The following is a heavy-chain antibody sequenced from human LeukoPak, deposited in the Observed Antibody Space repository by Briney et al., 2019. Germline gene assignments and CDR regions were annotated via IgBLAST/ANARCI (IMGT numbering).Heavy chain of an antibody. Sequence: GGSLRLSCAASGFTFDDYAMHWVRQAPGKGLEWVSGISWNSGSIGYADSVKGRFTISRDNAKNSLYLQMNSLRAEDTALYYCAKDMGQQLPYYYGMDVWGQGTTVTVSS. CDR3: AKDMGQQLPYYYGMDV. V-gene: IGHV3-9*01. CDR1: GFTFDDYA. D-gene: IGHD6-13*01. J-gene: IGHJ6*02. CDR2: ISWNSGSI.